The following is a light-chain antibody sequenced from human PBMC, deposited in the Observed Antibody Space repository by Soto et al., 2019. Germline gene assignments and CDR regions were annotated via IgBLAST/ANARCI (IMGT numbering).Light chain of an antibody. CDR2: DVS. Sequence: SFLTQPRSVSGSPGRSVTIACTGTSSDVGRYDYVSWYQQHPGKAPKLIIYDVSERPSGVPDRFSGSKFGNTASLTISGLQAEDEADYSCCSFAGSYTYVFGTGTKVTVL. J-gene: IGLJ1*01. CDR3: CSFAGSYTYV. CDR1: SSDVGRYDY. V-gene: IGLV2-11*01.